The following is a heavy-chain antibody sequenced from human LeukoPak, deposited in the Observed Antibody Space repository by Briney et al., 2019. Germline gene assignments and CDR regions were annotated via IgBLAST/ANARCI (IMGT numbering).Heavy chain of an antibody. CDR1: GYSISSGYY. CDR3: ARDYGDYGAPFDY. J-gene: IGHJ4*02. V-gene: IGHV4-38-2*02. CDR2: IYHSGST. D-gene: IGHD4-17*01. Sequence: PSETLSLTCAVSGYSISSGYYWGWIRQPPGKGLEWIGSIYHSGSTYYNPSLKSRVTISVDTSKNQSSPKLSSVTAADTAVYYCARDYGDYGAPFDYWGQGTLVTVSS.